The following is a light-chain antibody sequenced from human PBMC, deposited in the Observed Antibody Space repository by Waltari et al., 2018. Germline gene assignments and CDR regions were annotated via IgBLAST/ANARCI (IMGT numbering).Light chain of an antibody. CDR3: ETWDSKHHI. CDR1: SGHITYI. CDR2: IESRGNF. J-gene: IGLJ2*01. V-gene: IGLV4-60*03. Sequence: QPVLTQSSSASASLGSSVKLTCTLSSGHITYIITWHQQQPGKAPRDLMQIESRGNFHRGSGVPHRVSGSTSEADFYLTIANRQSEDEADYYCETWDSKHHIFGGGTKLTVL.